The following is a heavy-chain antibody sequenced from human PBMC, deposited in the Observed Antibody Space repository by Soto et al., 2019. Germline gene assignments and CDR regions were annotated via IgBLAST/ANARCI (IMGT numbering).Heavy chain of an antibody. D-gene: IGHD7-27*01. CDR3: ARDSGQSNYFDY. V-gene: IGHV3-53*04. J-gene: IGHJ4*02. Sequence: PGGSRILSCAASGFTVSSNHISGVRQAPGKGLEWVSVIYIGGNTYYADSVKGRFTISRHNSKNTVFLQMNSLRTEDTAVYYCARDSGQSNYFDYWGQGTLVTVSS. CDR1: GFTVSSNH. CDR2: IYIGGNT.